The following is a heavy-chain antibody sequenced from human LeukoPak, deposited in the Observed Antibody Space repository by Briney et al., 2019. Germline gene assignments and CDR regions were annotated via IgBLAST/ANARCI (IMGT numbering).Heavy chain of an antibody. CDR2: VYQSGST. Sequence: PSGTLSLTCAVSGGSIGSSNWWSWVRQPPGKGLGWIGEVYQSGSTNYNPSLKNRVTISVDKSKNQFSLNLSSVTAADTAVYYCARWGSGYFDYWGQGTQVTVSS. CDR1: GGSIGSSNW. J-gene: IGHJ4*02. D-gene: IGHD6-19*01. CDR3: ARWGSGYFDY. V-gene: IGHV4-4*02.